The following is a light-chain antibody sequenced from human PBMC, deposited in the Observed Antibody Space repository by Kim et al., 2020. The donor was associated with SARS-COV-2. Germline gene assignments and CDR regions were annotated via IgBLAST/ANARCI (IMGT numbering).Light chain of an antibody. Sequence: LSPGEVSTLSCRASQSVSGSLAWYQQKPGQAPRLLIYDASNRGTGIPARFSGSGSGTDFTLTISSLEPEDFAIYYCQQRGDWPLTFGGGTKVDIK. CDR3: QQRGDWPLT. CDR1: QSVSGS. V-gene: IGKV3-11*01. J-gene: IGKJ4*01. CDR2: DAS.